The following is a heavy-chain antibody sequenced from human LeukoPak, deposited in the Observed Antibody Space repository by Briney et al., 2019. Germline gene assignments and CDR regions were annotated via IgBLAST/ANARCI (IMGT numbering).Heavy chain of an antibody. CDR1: GVTFSSYA. J-gene: IGHJ4*02. D-gene: IGHD3-3*01. Sequence: GSLRLSCAASGVTFSSYAMSWVRQAPGKGLGWVSAVSNSGSSTYYADSVKGRFTISRDNSKNTLYLQMNSLRPEDTAVYYCAKESSYYDFWSGYYSDYWGQGTLVTVSS. V-gene: IGHV3-23*01. CDR3: AKESSYYDFWSGYYSDY. CDR2: VSNSGSST.